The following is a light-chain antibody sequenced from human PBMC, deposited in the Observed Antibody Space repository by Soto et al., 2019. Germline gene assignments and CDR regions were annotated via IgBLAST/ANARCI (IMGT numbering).Light chain of an antibody. Sequence: QSVLTQPASVSGSPGQSITISCTGTSSDVGGYNYVSWYQQHPGKAPKLIIYDVSNRPSGVSTRFSGSKSGNTASLTISGLQAEDEADYYCSSYTSRSPPVLLGGGTKVTVL. CDR1: SSDVGGYNY. J-gene: IGLJ2*01. CDR3: SSYTSRSPPVL. CDR2: DVS. V-gene: IGLV2-14*01.